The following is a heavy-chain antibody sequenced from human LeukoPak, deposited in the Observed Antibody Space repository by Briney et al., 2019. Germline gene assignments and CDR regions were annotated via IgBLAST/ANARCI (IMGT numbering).Heavy chain of an antibody. CDR3: ARGRGDWFDP. J-gene: IGHJ5*02. V-gene: IGHV3-48*03. D-gene: IGHD3-16*01. CDR2: ISSSGSTI. CDR1: GFTFSSCE. Sequence: GGSLRLSCAASGFTFSSCEMNWVRQAPGKGLEWVSYISSSGSTIYYADSVKGRFTISRDNAKNSLYLQMNSLRAEDTAVYYCARGRGDWFDPWGQGTLVTVSS.